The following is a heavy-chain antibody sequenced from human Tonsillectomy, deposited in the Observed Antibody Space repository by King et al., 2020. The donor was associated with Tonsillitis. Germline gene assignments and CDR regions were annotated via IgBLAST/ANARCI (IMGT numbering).Heavy chain of an antibody. CDR2: IRYDGSNQ. D-gene: IGHD1-14*01. CDR1: SYG. Sequence: SYGMHGVRQAPGKGLEWVAFIRYDGSNQYYADSVKGRFTISRDTSKNTLYLQMNSLRAEETSVFYCAKQPPLEGAFNLWGLGTMVTVS. V-gene: IGHV3-30*02. CDR3: AKQPPLEGAFNL. J-gene: IGHJ3*01.